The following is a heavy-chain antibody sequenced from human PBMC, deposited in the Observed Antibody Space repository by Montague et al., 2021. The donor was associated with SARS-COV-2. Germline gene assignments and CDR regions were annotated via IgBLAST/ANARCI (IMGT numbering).Heavy chain of an antibody. CDR2: TYYRSEWYS. CDR1: GDSVSTNSGT. V-gene: IGHV6-1*01. Sequence: CAISGDSVSTNSGTWNWVWLSPSRGLEWLGRTYYRSEWYSDYSVSVKSRISINPDTSKNQFSLQLNSVTPEGTAVYYCARAERGSCGDGNCYQYFFNYWGQGTLVTVSS. CDR3: ARAERGSCGDGNCYQYFFNY. D-gene: IGHD2-15*01. J-gene: IGHJ4*02.